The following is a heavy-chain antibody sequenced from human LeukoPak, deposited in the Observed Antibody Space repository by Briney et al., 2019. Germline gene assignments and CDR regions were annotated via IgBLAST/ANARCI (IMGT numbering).Heavy chain of an antibody. V-gene: IGHV1-24*01. D-gene: IGHD2-2*02. CDR3: ATAQPDCSSTSCYSIGYYYYGMDV. J-gene: IGHJ6*02. CDR1: GYTLTELS. Sequence: ASVKVSCTVSGYTLTELSMHWVRQAPGKGLEWLGGFDPEDGETIYAQKFQGRVTMTEDTSTDTAYMELSSLRSEDTAVYYCATAQPDCSSTSCYSIGYYYYGMDVWGQGTTVTVSS. CDR2: FDPEDGET.